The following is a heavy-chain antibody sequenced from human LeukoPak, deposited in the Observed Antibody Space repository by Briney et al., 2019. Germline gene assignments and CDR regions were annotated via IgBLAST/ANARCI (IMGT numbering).Heavy chain of an antibody. J-gene: IGHJ4*02. D-gene: IGHD3-16*01. Sequence: GGSLRLSCAASGFTFSSYSMNWVRQAPGKGLEWVSGISVSGATDYADSVKGRFTISRDNSKNTLYLQINSLRAEDTAIYFCAKELYRGGRWGQGTLVTVSS. CDR2: ISVSGAT. V-gene: IGHV3-23*01. CDR1: GFTFSSYS. CDR3: AKELYRGGR.